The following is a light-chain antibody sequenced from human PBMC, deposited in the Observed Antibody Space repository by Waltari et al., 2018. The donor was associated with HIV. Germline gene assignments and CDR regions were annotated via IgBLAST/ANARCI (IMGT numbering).Light chain of an antibody. Sequence: QSVLTQPPSASGTPGQRVTISCSGSSSNIGSDFVYWYQQLPGTAPKLLIYSNDQRPSGVPDRFSGSKSGTSASLAISGLRSEDEADYYCTTWDSSVTAWVFGGGTKLTV. CDR1: SSNIGSDF. V-gene: IGLV1-47*02. CDR3: TTWDSSVTAWV. CDR2: SND. J-gene: IGLJ3*02.